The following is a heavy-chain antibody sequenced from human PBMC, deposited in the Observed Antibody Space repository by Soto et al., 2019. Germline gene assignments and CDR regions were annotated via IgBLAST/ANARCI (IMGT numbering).Heavy chain of an antibody. CDR2: VHYSGTT. CDR1: GGSISSYY. Sequence: QLQLQESGPRLVKSSETLSLTCTVSGGSISSYYWRWIRQSPGRGLEWIGYVHYSGTTNYNPSLKSRVAMSLDSSKRQCSLTLNSVTAADTDVYYCARGTALIYGDYPGAGYFDFWGQGIQVTVSS. V-gene: IGHV4-59*01. D-gene: IGHD4-17*01. J-gene: IGHJ4*02. CDR3: ARGTALIYGDYPGAGYFDF.